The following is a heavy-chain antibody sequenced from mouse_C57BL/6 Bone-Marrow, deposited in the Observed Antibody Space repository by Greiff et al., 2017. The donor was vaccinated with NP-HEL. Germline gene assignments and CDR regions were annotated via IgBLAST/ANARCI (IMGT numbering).Heavy chain of an antibody. J-gene: IGHJ2*01. CDR2: ISSGSSTI. V-gene: IGHV5-17*01. Sequence: EVKLVESGGGLVKPGGSLKLSCAASGFTFSDYGMHWVRQAPEKGLEWVAYISSGSSTIYYADTVKGRFTISRDNAKNTLFLQMTSLRSEDTAMYYGARDLIYYGSSPYYFDYWGQGTTLTVSS. CDR3: ARDLIYYGSSPYYFDY. CDR1: GFTFSDYG. D-gene: IGHD1-1*01.